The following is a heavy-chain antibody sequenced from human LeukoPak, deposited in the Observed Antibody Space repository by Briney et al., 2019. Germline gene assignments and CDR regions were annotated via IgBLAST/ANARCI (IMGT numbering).Heavy chain of an antibody. D-gene: IGHD3-22*01. V-gene: IGHV1-69*05. CDR1: GGTFSSYA. CDR2: IIPIFGTA. Sequence: SVKVSCKASGGTFSSYAISWVRQAPGQGLEWMGGIIPIFGTANYAQKFQGRVTITTDESTSTAYMELSSLRSEDTAVYYCARADNFGVSYYDSSGYSPKRGGYDYWGQGTLATVSS. J-gene: IGHJ4*02. CDR3: ARADNFGVSYYDSSGYSPKRGGYDY.